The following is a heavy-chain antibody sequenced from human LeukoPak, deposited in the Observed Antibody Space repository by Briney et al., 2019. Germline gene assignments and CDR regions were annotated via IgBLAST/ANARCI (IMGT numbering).Heavy chain of an antibody. CDR3: AREVVVPAASDAFDI. V-gene: IGHV4-30-4*08. Sequence: SQTLSLTCTVSGGSISSGDYYWSWIRQPPGTGLEWIGYIYYSGSTYYSPSLKSRVTISVDTSKNQFSLKLSSVTAADTAVYYCAREVVVPAASDAFDIWGQGTMVTVSS. J-gene: IGHJ3*02. CDR1: GGSISSGDYY. D-gene: IGHD2-2*01. CDR2: IYYSGST.